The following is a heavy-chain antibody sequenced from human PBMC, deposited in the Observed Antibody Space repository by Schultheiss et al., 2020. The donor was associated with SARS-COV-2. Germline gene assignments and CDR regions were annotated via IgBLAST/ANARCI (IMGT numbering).Heavy chain of an antibody. V-gene: IGHV3-15*01. Sequence: GGSLRLSCAASGFTVSSNYMSWVRQAPGKGLEWVGRIKSKTDGGTTDYAAPVKGRFTISRDDSKNTLYLQMNSLRAEDTAVYYCAKVMYNWNDDAFDIWGQGTMVTVSS. CDR2: IKSKTDGGTT. CDR1: GFTVSSNY. D-gene: IGHD1-1*01. CDR3: AKVMYNWNDDAFDI. J-gene: IGHJ3*02.